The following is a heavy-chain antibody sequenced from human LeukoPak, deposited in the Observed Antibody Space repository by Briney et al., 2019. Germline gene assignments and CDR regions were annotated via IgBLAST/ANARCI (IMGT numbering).Heavy chain of an antibody. J-gene: IGHJ1*01. CDR2: ISGSGGST. Sequence: AGGSLRLSCAASGFTFSSYAMSWVRQAPGKGLEWVSAISGSGGSTYYADSVRGRFTISRDNSKNTLYLQMNSLRAEDTAVYYCAKRGADDFWSGYYQRAHFQHWGQGTLVTVS. D-gene: IGHD3-3*01. CDR3: AKRGADDFWSGYYQRAHFQH. CDR1: GFTFSSYA. V-gene: IGHV3-23*01.